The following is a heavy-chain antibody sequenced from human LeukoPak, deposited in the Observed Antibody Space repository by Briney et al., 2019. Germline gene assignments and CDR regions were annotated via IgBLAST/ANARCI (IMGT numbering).Heavy chain of an antibody. CDR3: ARVGILQVSDY. Sequence: SETLSLTCAVYGGSFSGYYWSWIRQPPGKGLEWIGEINHSGSTNYNPSLKSRVTISVDTSKSQFSLKLSSVTAADTAVYYCARVGILQVSDYWGQGTLVTVSS. J-gene: IGHJ4*02. V-gene: IGHV4-34*01. CDR1: GGSFSGYY. D-gene: IGHD1-1*01. CDR2: INHSGST.